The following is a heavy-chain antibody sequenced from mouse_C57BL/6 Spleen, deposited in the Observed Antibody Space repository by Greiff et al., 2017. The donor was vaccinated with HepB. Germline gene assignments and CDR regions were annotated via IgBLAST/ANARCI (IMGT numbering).Heavy chain of an antibody. Sequence: QVQLQQSGAELVRPGASVKLSCKASGYTFTDYYINWVKQRPGQGLEWIARIYPGSGNTYYNEKFKGKATLTAEKSSSTAYMQLSSLTSEDSAVYFCARDYYGSPLFDYWGQGTTLTVSS. J-gene: IGHJ2*01. CDR1: GYTFTDYY. V-gene: IGHV1-76*01. D-gene: IGHD1-1*01. CDR2: IYPGSGNT. CDR3: ARDYYGSPLFDY.